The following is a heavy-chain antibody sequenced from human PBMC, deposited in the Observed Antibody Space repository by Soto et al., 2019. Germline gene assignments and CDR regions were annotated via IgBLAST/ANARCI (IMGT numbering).Heavy chain of an antibody. Sequence: GGSLRLSCVASGFTFRGYGMHWVRQAPGKGLEWVAGISHHGLKEHYADSVKGRFTISRDNSKKTVYLQLNSLRGDDTAVYYCAKDWVGGSNKYYFEYWGQGTLVTVSS. J-gene: IGHJ4*02. CDR1: GFTFRGYG. CDR2: ISHHGLKE. D-gene: IGHD1-26*01. V-gene: IGHV3-30*18. CDR3: AKDWVGGSNKYYFEY.